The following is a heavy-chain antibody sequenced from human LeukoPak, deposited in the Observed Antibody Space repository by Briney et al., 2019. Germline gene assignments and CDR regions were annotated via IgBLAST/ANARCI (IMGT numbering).Heavy chain of an antibody. D-gene: IGHD2-2*02. CDR3: AKSLGRNTYTSYYFDY. V-gene: IGHV3-9*01. CDR2: FRWNSGSI. CDR1: GFPFHDYA. Sequence: GGSLSLLCAASGFPFHDYAMHWVRQAPGKGLEGVSGFRWNSGSIGYADSVKGRFTISRDNAKNSLYLQMNSLRAEDTALYYCAKSLGRNTYTSYYFDYWGQGTLVTVSS. J-gene: IGHJ4*02.